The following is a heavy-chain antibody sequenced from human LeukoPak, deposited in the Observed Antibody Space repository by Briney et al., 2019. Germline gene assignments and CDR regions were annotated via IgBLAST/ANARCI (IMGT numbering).Heavy chain of an antibody. CDR3: ARERVDPGDIVVVVAATRAFDI. CDR1: GGTFISYA. CDR2: IIPIFGTA. Sequence: GAAVKVSCKASGGTFISYAISWVRQAPGQGREWMGRIIPIFGTANYAQKFQGRVTITTDESTSTAYMELSSLRSEDTGVYYCARERVDPGDIVVVVAATRAFDIWGQGTMVTVSS. J-gene: IGHJ3*02. D-gene: IGHD2-15*01. V-gene: IGHV1-69*05.